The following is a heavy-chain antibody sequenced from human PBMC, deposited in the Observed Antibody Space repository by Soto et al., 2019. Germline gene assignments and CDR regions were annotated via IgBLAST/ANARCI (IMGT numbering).Heavy chain of an antibody. CDR3: ARGRASGNGMDV. V-gene: IGHV3-21*05. CDR2: ISSSSSYT. CDR1: GFTFSNYA. D-gene: IGHD3-10*01. J-gene: IGHJ6*02. Sequence: PGGSLRLSCSVSGFTFSNYAMHWVRQAPGKGLEWVSYISSSSSYTNYADSVKGRFTISRDNAKNSLYLQMNSLRAEDTAVYYCARGRASGNGMDVWGQGTTVTVSS.